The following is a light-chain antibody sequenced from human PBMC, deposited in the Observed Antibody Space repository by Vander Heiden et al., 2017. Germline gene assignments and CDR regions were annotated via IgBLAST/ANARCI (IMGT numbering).Light chain of an antibody. J-gene: IGKJ1*01. V-gene: IGKV1-5*01. CDR1: QNINTW. Sequence: IQMTQSPSTLSASVGDRVSITCRPSQNINTWLAWYQQKPGKAPSLLIYDASNLGSGVPSRFSGSGSGTEFTLTISSLQPDDFATYYCQHYDSYSPAFGQGTNVEV. CDR3: QHYDSYSPA. CDR2: DAS.